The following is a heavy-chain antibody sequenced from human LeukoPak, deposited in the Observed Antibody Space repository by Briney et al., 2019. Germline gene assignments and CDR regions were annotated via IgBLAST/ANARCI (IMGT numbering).Heavy chain of an antibody. Sequence: VASVKVSCKVSGYTLTELSMHWVRQAPGKGLEWMGGFDPEDGETIYAQKFQGRVTMTEDTSTDTAYMELSSLRSEDTAVYYCATGYDSSGYYVDYWGQGTLVTVSS. CDR1: GYTLTELS. J-gene: IGHJ4*02. D-gene: IGHD3-22*01. CDR3: ATGYDSSGYYVDY. CDR2: FDPEDGET. V-gene: IGHV1-24*01.